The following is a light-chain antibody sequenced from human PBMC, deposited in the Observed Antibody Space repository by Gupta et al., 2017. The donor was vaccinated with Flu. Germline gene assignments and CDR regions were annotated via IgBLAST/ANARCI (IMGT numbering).Light chain of an antibody. CDR2: WAS. J-gene: IGKJ4*01. V-gene: IGKV4-1*01. CDR3: QQNVETPST. Sequence: DIVMTQSPDSLAVSLGERATINCMSSQSLWVSSNNKNYLAWYQQKPGQPPKLLIYWASTRGSGVPGRFSGSGSDTXFSLTIXNRQAEDVAVYYCQQNVETPSTFGXGTRVEIK. CDR1: QSLWVSSNNKNY.